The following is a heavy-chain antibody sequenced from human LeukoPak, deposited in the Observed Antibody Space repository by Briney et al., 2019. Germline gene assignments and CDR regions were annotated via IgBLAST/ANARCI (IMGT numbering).Heavy chain of an antibody. J-gene: IGHJ4*02. CDR1: GYTFTGYY. D-gene: IGHD3-16*01. CDR3: ARGGIYDYVWGSLTPQVIDEGLDY. CDR2: INPNSGGT. V-gene: IGHV1-2*02. Sequence: ASVKVSCKASGYTFTGYYMHWVRQAPGQGLEWMGWINPNSGGTNYAQKFQGRVTMTRDTSISTAYMELCRLRSDDTAVYYCARGGIYDYVWGSLTPQVIDEGLDYWGQGTLVTVSS.